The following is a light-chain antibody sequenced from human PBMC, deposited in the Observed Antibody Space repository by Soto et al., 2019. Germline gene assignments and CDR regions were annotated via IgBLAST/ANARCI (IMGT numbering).Light chain of an antibody. V-gene: IGLV1-44*01. CDR3: ASWDDSLNGHWV. CDR1: NSNIGGNS. J-gene: IGLJ3*02. CDR2: NNS. Sequence: QSVLTQAPSASGTPGQRVTISCSGSNSNIGGNSVSWYHHLPGTAPKLLIFNNSQRPSGVPDRFSGSKSGTSASLAISGLQSDDEADYYCASWDDSLNGHWVFGGGTKLTVL.